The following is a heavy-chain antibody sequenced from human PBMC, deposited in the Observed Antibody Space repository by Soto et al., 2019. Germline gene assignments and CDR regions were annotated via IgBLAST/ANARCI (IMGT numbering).Heavy chain of an antibody. CDR2: IYYSGST. CDR1: GGSISSYY. V-gene: IGHV4-59*01. D-gene: IGHD6-19*01. J-gene: IGHJ4*02. Sequence: SETLSLTCTVSGGSISSYYWSWIRQPPGKGLEWIGYIYYSGSTNHNPSLKSRVTISVDTSKNQFSLKLSSVTAADTAVYYCARVPIYSSGWYYFDYWGQGTLVTVSS. CDR3: ARVPIYSSGWYYFDY.